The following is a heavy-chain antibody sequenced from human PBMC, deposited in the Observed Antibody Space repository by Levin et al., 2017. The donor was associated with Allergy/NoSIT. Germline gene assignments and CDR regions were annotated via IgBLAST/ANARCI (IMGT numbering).Heavy chain of an antibody. CDR3: ARLNVVVVAARGRLYFDY. CDR1: GGSISSSSYY. V-gene: IGHV4-39*01. CDR2: IYYSGST. J-gene: IGHJ4*02. D-gene: IGHD2-15*01. Sequence: SQTLSLTCTVSGGSISSSSYYWGWIRQPPGKGLEWIGSIYYSGSTYYNPSLKSRVTISVDTSKNQFSLKLSSVTAADTAVYYCARLNVVVVAARGRLYFDYWGQGTLVTVSS.